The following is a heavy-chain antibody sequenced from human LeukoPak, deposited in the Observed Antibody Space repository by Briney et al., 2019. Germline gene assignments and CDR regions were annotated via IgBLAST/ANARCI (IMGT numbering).Heavy chain of an antibody. Sequence: PGGSLRLSCAASGFTFSGFAMIWVRQAPGKGLEWVANIKHDGSDKYYVDSVKGRFTISRDNAENSLYLQMNSLRAEDTAMYYCARSQSLGYWGQGTLVTVSS. J-gene: IGHJ4*02. CDR3: ARSQSLGY. CDR1: GFTFSGFA. V-gene: IGHV3-7*04. CDR2: IKHDGSDK.